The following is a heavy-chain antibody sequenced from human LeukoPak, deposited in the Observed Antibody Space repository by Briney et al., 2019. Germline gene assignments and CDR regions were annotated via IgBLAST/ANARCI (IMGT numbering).Heavy chain of an antibody. CDR1: GFTVSSNY. CDR3: ARDEGYCSGGSCLRGYYYYGMDV. J-gene: IGHJ6*02. Sequence: GGSLRLSCAASGFTVSSNYMSWVRQAPGKGLEWVSVIYSGGSTYYADSVKGRFTISRDNSKNTLYLQMNSLRAEDTAVYYCARDEGYCSGGSCLRGYYYYGMDVWGQGTTVTVSS. CDR2: IYSGGST. D-gene: IGHD2-15*01. V-gene: IGHV3-53*01.